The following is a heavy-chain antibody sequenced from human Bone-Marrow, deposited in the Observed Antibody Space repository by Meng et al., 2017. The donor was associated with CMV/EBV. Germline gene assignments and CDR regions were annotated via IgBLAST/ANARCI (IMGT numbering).Heavy chain of an antibody. J-gene: IGHJ4*02. CDR3: ARTRYCSSTSCQGNFDY. V-gene: IGHV4-34*01. CDR2: INHSGST. CDR1: GVSFIGYY. Sequence: SVPMPRTGAVYGVSFIGYYVGWNRQPPGKGLEWIGEINHSGSTNYNPSLKSRVTISVDTSKNQFSLKLSSVTAADTAVYYCARTRYCSSTSCQGNFDYWGQGTLVTVSS. D-gene: IGHD2-2*01.